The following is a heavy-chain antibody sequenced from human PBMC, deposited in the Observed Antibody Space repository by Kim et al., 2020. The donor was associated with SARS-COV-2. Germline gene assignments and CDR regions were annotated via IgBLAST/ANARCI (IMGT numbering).Heavy chain of an antibody. CDR3: ARDLHGSGYDTNWFDP. Sequence: GGSLRLSCAASGFTFSSYSMNWVRQAPGKGLEWVSSISSSSSYIYYADSVKGRFTISRDNANNSLYLQMNSLRAEDTAVYYCARDLHGSGYDTNWFDPWGQGTLVTVSS. D-gene: IGHD5-12*01. CDR1: GFTFSSYS. J-gene: IGHJ5*02. CDR2: ISSSSSYI. V-gene: IGHV3-21*01.